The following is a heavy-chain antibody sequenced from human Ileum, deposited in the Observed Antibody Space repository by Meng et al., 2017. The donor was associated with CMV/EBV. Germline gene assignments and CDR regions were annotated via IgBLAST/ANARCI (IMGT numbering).Heavy chain of an antibody. D-gene: IGHD3-10*01. CDR1: GFIFSRYW. CDR3: AITMDRGIISFYYFGMDV. V-gene: IGHV3-7*01. CDR2: IQDDGSEA. J-gene: IGHJ6*02. Sequence: GGSLRLSCAASGFIFSRYWMSWVRQAPGKGLEWLGEIQDDGSEAYHVDSVKGRFTISRDKAKNSLYLQMNSLRAEDTAVYYCAITMDRGIISFYYFGMDVWGQGTTVTVSS.